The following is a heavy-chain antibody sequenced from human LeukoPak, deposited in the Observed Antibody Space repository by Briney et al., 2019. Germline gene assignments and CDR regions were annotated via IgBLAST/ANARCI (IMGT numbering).Heavy chain of an antibody. Sequence: SETLSLTCTVSGGSISSSSYYWGWIRQPPGKGLEWIGEINHSGSTNYNPSLKSRVTISVDTSKNQFSLKLSSVTAADTAVYYCARHRSRNYYGSGSYSGRFDPWGQGTLVTVSS. CDR3: ARHRSRNYYGSGSYSGRFDP. V-gene: IGHV4-39*01. D-gene: IGHD3-10*01. CDR2: INHSGST. CDR1: GGSISSSSYY. J-gene: IGHJ5*02.